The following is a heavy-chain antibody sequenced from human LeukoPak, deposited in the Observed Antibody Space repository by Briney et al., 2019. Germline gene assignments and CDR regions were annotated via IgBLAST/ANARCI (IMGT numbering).Heavy chain of an antibody. D-gene: IGHD2-2*01. CDR3: ASGPYCSSSSCYAGIGY. J-gene: IGHJ4*02. CDR2: ISSTDDYT. Sequence: PGGSLRLSCAASGFIFTDYSMSWIRQAPGKGLEWLSYISSTDDYTNYAPSVKGRFTISRENTKKSVYLQMNSLRVEDTAVYYCASGPYCSSSSCYAGIGYWGQGSLVAVSS. V-gene: IGHV3-11*03. CDR1: GFIFTDYS.